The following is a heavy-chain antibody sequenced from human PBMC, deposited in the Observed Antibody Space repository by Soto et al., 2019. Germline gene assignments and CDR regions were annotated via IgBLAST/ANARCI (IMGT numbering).Heavy chain of an antibody. CDR2: ITANNVNT. Sequence: GASVKVSCKTSGYTFTSYGISWVRQAPGQGLEWMGWITANNVNTNYAQKFQGRVTMTTDTSTATAYMELRSLRSDDTAVYYCARDMGGYYFEPNDYWGQGTPVPVSS. J-gene: IGHJ4*02. CDR1: GYTFTSYG. CDR3: ARDMGGYYFEPNDY. D-gene: IGHD3-22*01. V-gene: IGHV1-18*01.